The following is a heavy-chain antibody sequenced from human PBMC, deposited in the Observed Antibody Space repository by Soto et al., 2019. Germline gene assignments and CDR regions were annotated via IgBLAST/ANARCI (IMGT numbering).Heavy chain of an antibody. CDR2: IWYDGSNK. Sequence: GGSLRLSCAASGFTFSSYGMHWVRQAPGKGLEWVAVIWYDGSNKYYADSVKGRFTISRDNSKNTLYLQMNSLRAEDTAVYYCARDSTSYFSLYSMDVWGQGTTVTVSS. D-gene: IGHD1-26*01. CDR3: ARDSTSYFSLYSMDV. CDR1: GFTFSSYG. V-gene: IGHV3-33*01. J-gene: IGHJ6*02.